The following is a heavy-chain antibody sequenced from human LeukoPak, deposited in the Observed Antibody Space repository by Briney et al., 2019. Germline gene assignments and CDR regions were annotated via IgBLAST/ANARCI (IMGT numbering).Heavy chain of an antibody. CDR2: ISYDGSNK. CDR1: GFTFSSYA. D-gene: IGHD3-10*01. V-gene: IGHV3-30-3*01. CDR3: ARDQDYGSGSYYFDY. Sequence: TGGSLRLSCAASGFTFSSYAMPWVRQAPGKGLEWVAVISYDGSNKYYADSVKGRFTISRDNSKNTLYLQMNSLRAEDTAVYYCARDQDYGSGSYYFDYWGQGTLVTVSS. J-gene: IGHJ4*02.